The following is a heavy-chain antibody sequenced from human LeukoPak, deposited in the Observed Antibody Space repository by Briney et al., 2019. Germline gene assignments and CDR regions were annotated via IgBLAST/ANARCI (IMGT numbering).Heavy chain of an antibody. CDR1: GYTFTSYG. D-gene: IGHD2-15*01. J-gene: IGHJ4*02. V-gene: IGHV1-18*01. CDR2: ISAYNGNT. Sequence: ASVTVSCKASGYTFTSYGISWVRQAPGQGLEWMGWISAYNGNTNYAQKFQGRVTMTRDTSISTAYMELSRLRSDDTAVYYCARERTLTSCYDYWGQGTLVTVSS. CDR3: ARERTLTSCYDY.